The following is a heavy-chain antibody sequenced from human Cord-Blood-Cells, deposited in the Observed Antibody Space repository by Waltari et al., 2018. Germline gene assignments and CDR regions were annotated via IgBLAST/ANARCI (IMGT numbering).Heavy chain of an antibody. CDR3: ARGRYSSSWYRGKYGY. CDR2: INHSGST. V-gene: IGHV4-34*01. Sequence: QVQLQKWGAGLLKPSETLSLTCAVDGGSFSGYYWRWIRSPPGTGLGWIGEINHSGSTNDNPSLKSRVTISVDTSKNQFSLKLSSVTAADTAVYYCARGRYSSSWYRGKYGYWGQGTLVTVSS. J-gene: IGHJ4*02. CDR1: GGSFSGYY. D-gene: IGHD6-13*01.